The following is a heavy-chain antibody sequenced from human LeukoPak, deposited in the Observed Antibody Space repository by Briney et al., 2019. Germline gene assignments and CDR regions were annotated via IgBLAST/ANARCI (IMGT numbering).Heavy chain of an antibody. CDR1: GFTFSDYY. J-gene: IGHJ4*02. V-gene: IGHV3-11*04. CDR2: ISSSGSTI. D-gene: IGHD3-10*01. CDR3: ARDPYYGSGSYYLPDY. Sequence: GGSLRLSCAASGFTFSDYYMSWIRQAPGKGLEWVSYISSSGSTIYYADSVKGRFTISRDNSKNTLYLQMNSLRAEDTAVYYCARDPYYGSGSYYLPDYWGQGTLVTVSS.